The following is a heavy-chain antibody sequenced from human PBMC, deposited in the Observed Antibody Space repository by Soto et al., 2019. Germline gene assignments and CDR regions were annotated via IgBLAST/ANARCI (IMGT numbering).Heavy chain of an antibody. CDR2: ISYDGSNK. D-gene: IGHD3-3*01. J-gene: IGHJ6*02. Sequence: QVQLVESGGGVVQPGRSLRLSCAASGFTFSSYAMHWVRQAPGKGLEWVAVISYDGSNKYYADSVKGRFTISIDNSKNTLYLQMNSLRAEDTAVYYCARARGYDFCSGYYTALDVWGQGTTVTVSS. CDR3: ARARGYDFCSGYYTALDV. V-gene: IGHV3-30-3*01. CDR1: GFTFSSYA.